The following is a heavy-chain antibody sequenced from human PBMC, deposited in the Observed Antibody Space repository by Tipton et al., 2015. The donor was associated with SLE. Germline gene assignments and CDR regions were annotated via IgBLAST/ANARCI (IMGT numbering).Heavy chain of an antibody. D-gene: IGHD3-3*01. J-gene: IGHJ6*03. CDR3: ARAGVTIFGVVEAGYYYMDV. V-gene: IGHV4-39*07. CDR1: GGSISSSSYY. Sequence: TLSLTCTVSGGSISSSSYYWGWIRQPPGKGLEWIGSIYYSGSTYYNPSLKSRVTISVDTSKSQFSLKLSSVTAADTAVYYCARAGVTIFGVVEAGYYYMDVWGKGTTVTVSS. CDR2: IYYSGST.